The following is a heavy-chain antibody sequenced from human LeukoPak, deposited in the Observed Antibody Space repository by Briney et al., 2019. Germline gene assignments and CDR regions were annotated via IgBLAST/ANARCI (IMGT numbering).Heavy chain of an antibody. D-gene: IGHD6-19*01. J-gene: IGHJ4*02. CDR1: GFTFSDYY. V-gene: IGHV3-11*06. CDR2: ISSSSTYT. Sequence: GGSLRLSCAASGFTFSDYYMTWIRQAPGKGLEWVSYISSSSTYTNYADSVKGRFTISRDNAKNSLYLQMDSLRAEDTAIYYCARDYAGGWHHFDSWGQGALVTFSS. CDR3: ARDYAGGWHHFDS.